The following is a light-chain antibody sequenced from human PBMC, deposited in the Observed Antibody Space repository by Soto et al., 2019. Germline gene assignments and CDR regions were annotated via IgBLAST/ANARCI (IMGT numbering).Light chain of an antibody. CDR1: SSDVGGHKY. V-gene: IGLV2-8*01. J-gene: IGLJ2*01. CDR2: EVT. Sequence: QSALTQPPSASGSPGQSVTISCTGTSSDVGGHKYVSWYQQRPGKAPKLIIYEVTQRPSGVSDRFSGSKSGNTATLTVSGLQAEDEADYHCSSYAGINTLVFGGGTKVTVL. CDR3: SSYAGINTLV.